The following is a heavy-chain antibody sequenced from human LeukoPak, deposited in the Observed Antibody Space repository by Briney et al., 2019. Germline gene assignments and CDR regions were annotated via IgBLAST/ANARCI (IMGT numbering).Heavy chain of an antibody. Sequence: RESLRPSSAPSALTLSSKAMSWVRPAHEDWSGWDSSTIGSRGSTYYADSVKGRFTNTRDNSKNPLYLQMNGLRAENTAVYYCAKSQGTGYYRYCWFDPWGQGTLVTVSS. D-gene: IGHD3/OR15-3a*01. V-gene: IGHV3-23*01. CDR3: AKSQGTGYYRYCWFDP. J-gene: IGHJ5*02. CDR1: ALTLSSKA. CDR2: TIGSRGST.